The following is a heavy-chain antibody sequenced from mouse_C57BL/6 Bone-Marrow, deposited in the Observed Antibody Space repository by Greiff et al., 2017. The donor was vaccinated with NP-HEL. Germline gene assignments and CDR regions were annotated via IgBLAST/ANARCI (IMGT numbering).Heavy chain of an antibody. CDR1: GFTFSNYW. D-gene: IGHD2-4*01. Sequence: EVQRVESGGGLVQPGGSMKLSCVASGFTFSNYWMNWVRQSPEKGLEWVAQIRLKSDNYATHYAESVKGRFTISRDDSKSSVYLQMNNLRAEDTGIYYCTYYYDPDGAYWGQGTLVTVSA. CDR2: IRLKSDNYAT. J-gene: IGHJ3*01. V-gene: IGHV6-3*01. CDR3: TYYYDPDGAY.